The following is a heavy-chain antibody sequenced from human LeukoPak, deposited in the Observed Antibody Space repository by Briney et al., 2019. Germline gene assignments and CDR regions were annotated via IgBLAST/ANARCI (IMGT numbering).Heavy chain of an antibody. CDR2: MIPIFGKA. D-gene: IGHD3-22*01. V-gene: IGHV1-69*04. CDR1: GGTFSSYA. J-gene: IGHJ4*02. CDR3: ARQDSSGYYYDY. Sequence: SVTVSCKASGGTFSSYAISWVRQAPGQGLEWMGRMIPIFGKANYAQKFQGRVTITADKSTSTAYMERSSLRSEDTAVYYCARQDSSGYYYDYGGQGTLVTVSS.